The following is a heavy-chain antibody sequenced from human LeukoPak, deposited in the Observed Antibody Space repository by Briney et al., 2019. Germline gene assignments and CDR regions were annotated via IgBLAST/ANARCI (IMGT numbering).Heavy chain of an antibody. Sequence: ASVKVSCKASGYTFTGYYMHWVRQAPGQGLEWMGWINPNSGGTNYAQKFQGRVTMTRDTSISTAYMELSRLRSEDTAVYYCARAFGRGYSYSYGVYWGQGTLVTVSS. CDR2: INPNSGGT. CDR3: ARAFGRGYSYSYGVY. J-gene: IGHJ4*02. D-gene: IGHD5-18*01. CDR1: GYTFTGYY. V-gene: IGHV1-2*02.